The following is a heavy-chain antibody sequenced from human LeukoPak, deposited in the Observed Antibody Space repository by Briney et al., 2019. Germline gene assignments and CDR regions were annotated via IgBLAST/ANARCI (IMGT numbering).Heavy chain of an antibody. CDR1: RFTFSTYS. J-gene: IGHJ4*02. D-gene: IGHD5-18*01. Sequence: GRSLRLSCAASRFTFSTYSISWIRQAPGKGLEWVSYISSSTSTIYYADSVKGRFTISRDNAKNSLYLQMNSLRAEDTAVYYCAGGYSYGRGVDYWGQGTLVTVSS. V-gene: IGHV3-48*01. CDR3: AGGYSYGRGVDY. CDR2: ISSSTSTI.